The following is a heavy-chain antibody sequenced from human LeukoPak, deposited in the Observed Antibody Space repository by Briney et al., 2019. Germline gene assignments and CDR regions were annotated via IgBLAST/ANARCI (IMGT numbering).Heavy chain of an antibody. CDR3: ARDIGEYSSAGGGI. CDR2: IYYSGST. V-gene: IGHV4-59*11. D-gene: IGHD6-6*01. J-gene: IGHJ3*02. CDR1: GGYISSHY. Sequence: PSETLSLTCTVSGGYISSHYWSWIRQPPGKGLEWIGYIYYSGSTNYNPSLKSRVTISVDTSKNQFSLKLSSVTAADTAVYYCARDIGEYSSAGGGIWGQGTMVTVSS.